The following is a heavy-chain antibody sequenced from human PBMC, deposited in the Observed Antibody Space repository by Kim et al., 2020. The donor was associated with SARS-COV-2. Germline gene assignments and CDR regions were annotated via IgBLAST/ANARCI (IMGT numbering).Heavy chain of an antibody. CDR3: ARTGAPLPYSSSWYFDY. CDR2: IYYSGST. CDR1: GGSISSGGYY. J-gene: IGHJ4*02. V-gene: IGHV4-31*03. Sequence: SETLSLTCTVSGGSISSGGYYWSWIRQHPGKGLEWIGYIYYSGSTYYNPSLKSRVTISVDTSKNQFSLKLSSVTAADTAVYYCARTGAPLPYSSSWYFDYCGQGTLVTVSS. D-gene: IGHD6-13*01.